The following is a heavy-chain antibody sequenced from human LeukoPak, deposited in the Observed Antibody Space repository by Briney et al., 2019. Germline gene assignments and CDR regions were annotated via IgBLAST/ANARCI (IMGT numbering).Heavy chain of an antibody. J-gene: IGHJ6*03. CDR3: ARSVVRGVISYYYYYMDV. V-gene: IGHV4-61*02. CDR2: IYTSGSN. Sequence: SQTLSLTCAVSGGSISSGGYSWSWLRQPAGKGLEWIGRIYTSGSNNYNPSLKSRVTISVDTSKNQFSLKLSSVTAADTAVYYCARSVVRGVISYYYYYMDVWGKGTTVTISS. CDR1: GGSISSGGYS. D-gene: IGHD3-10*01.